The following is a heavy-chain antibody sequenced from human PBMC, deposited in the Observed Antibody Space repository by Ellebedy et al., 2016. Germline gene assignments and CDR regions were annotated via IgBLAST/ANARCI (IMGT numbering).Heavy chain of an antibody. J-gene: IGHJ4*02. CDR3: ARGRGGDY. CDR2: IYSGGST. V-gene: IGHV3-66*01. CDR1: GFTVSNNY. Sequence: GGSLRLXXAASGFTVSNNYMSWVRQAPGEGLEWVSVIYSGGSTNYADSVKGRFTISRDNAKNTLYLQMNSLRAEDTAVYYCARGRGGDYWGQGTLVTVSS. D-gene: IGHD1-26*01.